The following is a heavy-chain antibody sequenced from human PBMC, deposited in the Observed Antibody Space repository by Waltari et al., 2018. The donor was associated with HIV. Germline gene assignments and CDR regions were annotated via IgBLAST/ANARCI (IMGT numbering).Heavy chain of an antibody. CDR1: GYTLPEVS. CDR3: ATAQICSTSSCYDY. V-gene: IGHV1-24*01. CDR2: VDPEDAET. J-gene: IGHJ4*02. Sequence: QVQPVPPGAEVNKPGASVAVSCKVSGYTLPEVSMHWVRQAPGKGLEWMGGVDPEDAETIYAQKFQGRVTMTEDTSTDTAYMELSSLRSEDTALYYCATAQICSTSSCYDYWGQGTLVTVSS. D-gene: IGHD2-2*01.